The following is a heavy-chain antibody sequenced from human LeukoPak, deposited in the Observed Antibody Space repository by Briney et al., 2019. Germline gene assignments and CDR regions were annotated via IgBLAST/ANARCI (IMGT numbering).Heavy chain of an antibody. D-gene: IGHD6-6*01. V-gene: IGHV3-73*01. CDR2: IRSKANSYAT. CDR3: TRHTPSRYSSSHYYYGMDV. Sequence: GGSLRLSCAASGFTFSGSAMHWARQASGKGLEWVGRIRSKANSYATAYAASVKGRFTISRDDSKNTAYLQMNSPKTEDTAVYYCTRHTPSRYSSSHYYYGMDVWGQGTTVTVSS. J-gene: IGHJ6*02. CDR1: GFTFSGSA.